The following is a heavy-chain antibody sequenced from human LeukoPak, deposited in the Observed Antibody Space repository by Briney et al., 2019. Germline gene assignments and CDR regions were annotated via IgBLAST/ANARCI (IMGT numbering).Heavy chain of an antibody. D-gene: IGHD3-10*01. CDR1: ELTFSDYY. Sequence: GGSLRLSCSAFELTFSDYYMSWIRKAPGKGLGWVSYISSSSSVTNYPDPVKGRFTISRDNAKNALFLQMNGLRAEDTAVYYCTRDRRRAMFRGVEGVDYWGEGTLVTVSS. CDR3: TRDRRRAMFRGVEGVDY. V-gene: IGHV3-11*06. J-gene: IGHJ4*02. CDR2: ISSSSSVT.